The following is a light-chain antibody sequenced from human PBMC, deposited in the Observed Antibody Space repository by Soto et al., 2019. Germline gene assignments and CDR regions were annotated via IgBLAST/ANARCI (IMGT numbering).Light chain of an antibody. CDR2: GAS. J-gene: IGKJ1*01. Sequence: EIVMTQSPATLSVSPGERATLSCRASQSVSSNLAWYQQKPGQAPRLLIYGASTRATGIPARFSGSGSSTGFTLTISSLQSEDFAVYYCQQYNNWPPWTFGQGTKVEIK. V-gene: IGKV3-15*01. CDR3: QQYNNWPPWT. CDR1: QSVSSN.